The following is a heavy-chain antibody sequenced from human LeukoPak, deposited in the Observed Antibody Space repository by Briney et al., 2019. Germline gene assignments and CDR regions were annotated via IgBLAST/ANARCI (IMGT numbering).Heavy chain of an antibody. CDR1: GGSISSGGYS. J-gene: IGHJ4*02. CDR3: ARASRITIFGVVILPEYYFDY. V-gene: IGHV4-30-2*01. CDR2: IYHSGST. Sequence: TSETLSLTCAVSGGSISSGGYSWSWIRQPPGKGLEWIGYIYHSGSTYYDPSLKSRVTISVDRSKNQFSLKLSSVTAADTAVYYCARASRITIFGVVILPEYYFDYWGQGTLVTVSS. D-gene: IGHD3-3*01.